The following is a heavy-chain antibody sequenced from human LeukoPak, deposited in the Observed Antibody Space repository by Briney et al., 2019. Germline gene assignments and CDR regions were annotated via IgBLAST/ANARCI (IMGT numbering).Heavy chain of an antibody. CDR3: TTSATYYYDSGGDTLFDY. CDR2: IKSKTDGGTT. V-gene: IGHV3-15*01. D-gene: IGHD3-22*01. Sequence: GGSLSLFCAASGFTFNKACMSWVRRAPGKGLEWVGRIKSKTDGGTTEYAAPVKGRFTISRDDSKNTLYLQMDSLKTEDTAVYYCTTSATYYYDSGGDTLFDYWGRGTWVPASS. J-gene: IGHJ4*02. CDR1: GFTFNKAC.